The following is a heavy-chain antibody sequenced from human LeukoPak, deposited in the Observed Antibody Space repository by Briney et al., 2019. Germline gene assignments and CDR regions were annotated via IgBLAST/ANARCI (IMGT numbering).Heavy chain of an antibody. V-gene: IGHV4-38-2*02. Sequence: SETLSLTCTVSGYSISSGYYWGWIRQPPGKGLEWIGSIYHSGSTYYNPSLKSRVTISVDTSKNQFSLKLSSVTAADTAVYYCARGYCTNAVCSLGPTQAWGQGTLVTVSS. CDR3: ARGYCTNAVCSLGPTQA. D-gene: IGHD2-8*01. J-gene: IGHJ4*02. CDR1: GYSISSGYY. CDR2: IYHSGST.